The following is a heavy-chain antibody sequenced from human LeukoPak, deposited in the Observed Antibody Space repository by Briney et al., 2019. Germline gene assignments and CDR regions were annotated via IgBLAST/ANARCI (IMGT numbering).Heavy chain of an antibody. J-gene: IGHJ4*02. CDR1: GFTFSNYG. Sequence: GGSLRLSCAASGFTFSNYGMHWVRQAPGKGLEWVAAIWYDGSNKYYGDSVKGRFTISRDNSKNTLYLQMNSLRAEDTAVYYCAKDLNYDFWSGLGNWGQGTLVTVSS. D-gene: IGHD3-3*01. CDR2: IWYDGSNK. CDR3: AKDLNYDFWSGLGN. V-gene: IGHV3-30*02.